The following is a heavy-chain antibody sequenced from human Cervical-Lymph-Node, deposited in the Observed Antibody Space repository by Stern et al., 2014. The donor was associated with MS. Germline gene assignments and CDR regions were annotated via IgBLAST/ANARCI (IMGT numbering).Heavy chain of an antibody. Sequence: QMQLVQSGAEVKRPGASVKVSCKASGFTFTNYFLHWVRQAPGQGLEWMGIINPSGGSTSYTQKLQGRLTLTRDTSTSTLYMELSSLRSEDTAVYYCTREGSEHFDSSGFSRLDAFDIWGQGTMVTVSS. CDR3: TREGSEHFDSSGFSRLDAFDI. J-gene: IGHJ3*02. V-gene: IGHV1-46*04. D-gene: IGHD3-22*01. CDR1: GFTFTNYF. CDR2: INPSGGST.